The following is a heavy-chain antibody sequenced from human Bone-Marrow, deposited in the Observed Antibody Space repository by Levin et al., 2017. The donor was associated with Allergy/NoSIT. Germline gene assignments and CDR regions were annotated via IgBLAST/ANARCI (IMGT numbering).Heavy chain of an antibody. CDR2: IYKSGSA. Sequence: SQTLSLTCTVSGGSVSSVSSCWSWIRQPPGKGLEWIGYIYKSGSAKHNPSLKSRATISVDTSKNQLSLKLTSVTAADTAVYYCARDRVVPDVKAVYYYGMDVWGQGTTVTVSS. V-gene: IGHV4-61*01. J-gene: IGHJ6*02. CDR1: GGSVSSVSSC. D-gene: IGHD2-2*01. CDR3: ARDRVVPDVKAVYYYGMDV.